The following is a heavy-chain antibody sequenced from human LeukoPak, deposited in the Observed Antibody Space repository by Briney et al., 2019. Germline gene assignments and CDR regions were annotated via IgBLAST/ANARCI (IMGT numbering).Heavy chain of an antibody. V-gene: IGHV3-30*18. CDR1: GFTFSNYG. CDR2: ISYDGSNK. J-gene: IGHJ3*02. CDR3: AKDGGLTVTTHDAFDI. Sequence: PGRSLRLSCAASGFTFSNYGMHWVRQAPGKGLEWVAVISYDGSNKYYADSVKGRFTISRDNSKNTFYLQMISLGAEDTAVYYCAKDGGLTVTTHDAFDIWGQGTMVTVSS. D-gene: IGHD4-17*01.